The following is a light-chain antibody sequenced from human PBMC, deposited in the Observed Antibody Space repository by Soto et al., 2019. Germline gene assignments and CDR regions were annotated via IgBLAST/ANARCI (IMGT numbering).Light chain of an antibody. CDR3: QSYDSTLSARYV. V-gene: IGLV2-11*01. J-gene: IGLJ1*01. CDR2: DVT. Sequence: QSVLAQPRSVSGSPGQSVTISCTATTNDFGTYKYVSWYQQHPDKAPKLMIYDVTKRPSGVPDRFSASKSDNTASLTISGLQPDDEAHYYCQSYDSTLSARYVFGTGTKVTVL. CDR1: TNDFGTYKY.